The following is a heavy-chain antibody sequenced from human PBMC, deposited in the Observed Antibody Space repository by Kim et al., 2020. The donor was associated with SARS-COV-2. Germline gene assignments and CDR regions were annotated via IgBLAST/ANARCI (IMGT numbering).Heavy chain of an antibody. CDR1: GGSISSSSYY. J-gene: IGHJ5*02. CDR2: IYYSGST. CDR3: ARPTGFFGVVSANWFDP. Sequence: SETLSLTCTVSGGSISSSSYYWGWIRQPPGKGLEWIGSIYYSGSTYYNPSLKSRVTISVDTSKNQFSLKLSSVTAADTAVYYCARPTGFFGVVSANWFDPWGQGTLVTVSS. D-gene: IGHD3-3*01. V-gene: IGHV4-39*01.